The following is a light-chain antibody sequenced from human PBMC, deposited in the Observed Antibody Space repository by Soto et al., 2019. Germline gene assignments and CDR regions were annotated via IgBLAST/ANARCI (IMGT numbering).Light chain of an antibody. CDR3: QSRA. Sequence: DIQMTQSPSSLSASVGDRVTITFQASQDISNYLNWYQQKPGKAPKLLIYDASNLETGVPSRFSGSGSGTDFTFTISSLQPEDIATYYCQSRAFGQGTKLEIK. V-gene: IGKV1-33*01. J-gene: IGKJ2*01. CDR2: DAS. CDR1: QDISNY.